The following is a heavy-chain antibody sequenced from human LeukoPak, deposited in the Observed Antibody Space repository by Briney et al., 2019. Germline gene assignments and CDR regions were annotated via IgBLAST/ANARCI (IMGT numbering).Heavy chain of an antibody. CDR2: MNPNSGNT. CDR3: ARGKRSRGYYYDSSGYYYCFDY. Sequence: ASVKVSCKASGYTFTSYDINWVRQATGQGLEWMGWMNPNSGNTGYAQKFQGRVTMTRNTSISTAYMELSSLRSEDTAVYYCARGKRSRGYYYDSSGYYYCFDYWGQGTLVTVSS. J-gene: IGHJ4*02. V-gene: IGHV1-8*01. D-gene: IGHD3-22*01. CDR1: GYTFTSYD.